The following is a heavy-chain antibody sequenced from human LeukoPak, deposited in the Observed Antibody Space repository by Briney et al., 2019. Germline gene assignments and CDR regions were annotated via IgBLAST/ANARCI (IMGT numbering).Heavy chain of an antibody. V-gene: IGHV4-59*01. Sequence: SETLSLTCTVSGGSISSYYWSWIRQPPGKGLEWIGYIYYSGSTNYNPSLKSRVTISVDTSKNQFSLKLSSVTAADTAVYYRAREELRGEYYFDYWGQGTLVTVSS. CDR2: IYYSGST. CDR3: AREELRGEYYFDY. J-gene: IGHJ4*02. D-gene: IGHD1-26*01. CDR1: GGSISSYY.